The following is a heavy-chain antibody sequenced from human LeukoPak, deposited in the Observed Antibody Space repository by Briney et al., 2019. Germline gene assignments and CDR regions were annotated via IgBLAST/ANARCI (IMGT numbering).Heavy chain of an antibody. CDR3: ARGAIAVRTSFDY. Sequence: SETLSLTCTVSGGSISSYYWSWIRQPPGKGLEWIGYIYYSGSTNYNPSLRSRVTISVDTSKNQFSLKLSSVTAADTAVYYCARGAIAVRTSFDYWGQGTLVTVSS. J-gene: IGHJ4*02. V-gene: IGHV4-59*01. CDR1: GGSISSYY. CDR2: IYYSGST. D-gene: IGHD6-19*01.